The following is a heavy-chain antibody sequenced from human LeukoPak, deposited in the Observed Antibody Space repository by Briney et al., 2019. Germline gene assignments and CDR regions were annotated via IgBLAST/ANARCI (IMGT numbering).Heavy chain of an antibody. CDR1: GFTFSSYA. D-gene: IGHD2-2*02. V-gene: IGHV3-30*04. CDR3: ARVNRCSSTSCYIYGMDV. CDR2: ISYDGSNK. Sequence: PGESLRLSCAASGFTFSSYAMHWVRQAPGKGLEWVAVISYDGSNKYYADSVKGRFTIPRDNSKNTLYLQMNSLRAEDTAVYYCARVNRCSSTSCYIYGMDVWGKGTTVTVSS. J-gene: IGHJ6*04.